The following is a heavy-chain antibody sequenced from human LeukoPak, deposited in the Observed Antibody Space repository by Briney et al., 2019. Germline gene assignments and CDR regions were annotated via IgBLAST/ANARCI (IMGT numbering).Heavy chain of an antibody. V-gene: IGHV3-48*03. CDR3: ARARLWYSFDS. J-gene: IGHJ4*02. Sequence: PGGSLRLSCVVSGFTFSDYEMNRVRQAPGQGLEWVSYISSNGRTTFHADSVKGRFTISRDDTKNSLYLQMNSLRVEDTGFYYCARARLWYSFDSWGQGTPVTVSS. CDR1: GFTFSDYE. CDR2: ISSNGRTT. D-gene: IGHD3-10*01.